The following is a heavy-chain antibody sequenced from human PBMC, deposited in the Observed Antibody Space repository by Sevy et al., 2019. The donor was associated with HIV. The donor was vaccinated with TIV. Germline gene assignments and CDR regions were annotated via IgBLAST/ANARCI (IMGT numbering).Heavy chain of an antibody. D-gene: IGHD3-22*01. Sequence: GRSLRLSCSASGFTFSSYAMHWVRQAPGKGLEYVSAISRNGGSTYYADSVKGRFTISRDNSKNTLYLQMSSLRAEDTAVYYCVKAYYYDSSGLPDAFDIWGQGTMVTVSS. CDR1: GFTFSSYA. CDR2: ISRNGGST. CDR3: VKAYYYDSSGLPDAFDI. V-gene: IGHV3-64D*06. J-gene: IGHJ3*02.